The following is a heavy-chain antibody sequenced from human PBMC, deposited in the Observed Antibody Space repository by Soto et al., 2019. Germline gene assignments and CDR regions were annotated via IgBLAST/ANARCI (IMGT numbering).Heavy chain of an antibody. CDR3: ARQGAEYNWNDYYYGMDV. Sequence: GESLKISGKGSGYSFTSYWIGWVRQMPGKGLEWMGIIYPGDSDTRYSPSFQGQVTISADKSISTAYLQWSSLKASDTAMYYCARQGAEYNWNDYYYGMDVWGQGTTVTVSS. D-gene: IGHD1-20*01. V-gene: IGHV5-51*01. J-gene: IGHJ6*02. CDR2: IYPGDSDT. CDR1: GYSFTSYW.